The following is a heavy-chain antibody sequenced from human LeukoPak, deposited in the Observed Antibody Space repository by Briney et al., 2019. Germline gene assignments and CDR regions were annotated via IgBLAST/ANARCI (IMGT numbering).Heavy chain of an antibody. V-gene: IGHV4-59*01. CDR2: MYYSGSA. CDR3: ARGLYSGSLKD. D-gene: IGHD5-12*01. CDR1: GDSISSYY. J-gene: IGHJ4*02. Sequence: SETLSLTCTVSGDSISSYYWSWIRQPPGKGLEWIGYMYYSGSASYNPSLKSRVTMSVDTSKNQFSLKLSSVTAADTAVYYCARGLYSGSLKDWGQGTLVTVSS.